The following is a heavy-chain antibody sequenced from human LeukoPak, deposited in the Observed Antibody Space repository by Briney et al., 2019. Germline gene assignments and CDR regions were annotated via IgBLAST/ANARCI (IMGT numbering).Heavy chain of an antibody. Sequence: QPGRSLRLSCAASGFTFSSYTIHWVRQAPGKGLEWVTIISYDGSNKYYADSVKGRFTISRDNSKNTLYLQMNSLRAEDTAVYYCAKGRYDSSGYVFDPWGQGTRVTVSS. D-gene: IGHD3-22*01. CDR1: GFTFSSYT. CDR3: AKGRYDSSGYVFDP. CDR2: ISYDGSNK. V-gene: IGHV3-30-3*01. J-gene: IGHJ5*02.